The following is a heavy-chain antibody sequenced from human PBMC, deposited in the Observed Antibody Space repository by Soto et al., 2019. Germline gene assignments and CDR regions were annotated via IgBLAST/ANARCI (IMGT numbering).Heavy chain of an antibody. CDR1: GGTFSSYA. CDR2: IIPIFGTA. CDR3: TRDQAYSSAA. J-gene: IGHJ5*02. Sequence: GASVKVSCKASGGTFSSYAISWVRQAPGQGLEWMGGIIPIFGTANYAQKFQGRVTITADKSTSTAYMELNSLRVEDSAVYYCTRDQAYSSAAWGQGTPVTVSS. V-gene: IGHV1-69*06. D-gene: IGHD2-21*01.